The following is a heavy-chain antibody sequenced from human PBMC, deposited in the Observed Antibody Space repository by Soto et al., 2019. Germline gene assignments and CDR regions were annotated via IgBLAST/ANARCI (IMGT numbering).Heavy chain of an antibody. CDR1: GGTFSSYS. Sequence: QVQLVQSGAEVKKPGSSVKVSCKASGGTFSSYSINWVRQAPGQGLEWMGEIIPIFGTANYAQKFQGRVTITADESTSTAYMELSSLRPEDTAVYYCARAGGRHSGGIDYWGQGTLVTVSS. CDR3: ARAGGRHSGGIDY. J-gene: IGHJ4*02. CDR2: IIPIFGTA. D-gene: IGHD1-26*01. V-gene: IGHV1-69*01.